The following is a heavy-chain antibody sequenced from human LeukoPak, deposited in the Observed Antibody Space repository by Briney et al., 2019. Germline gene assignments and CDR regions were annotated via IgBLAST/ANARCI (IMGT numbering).Heavy chain of an antibody. CDR3: AKCPWELLAFILAHRIDY. Sequence: PGGSLRLSCAASGFTFSSYAMSWVRQAPGKGLEWVSAISGIGGSTYYADSVKGRFTISRDNSKNTLYLQMNSLRAEDTAVYYCAKCPWELLAFILAHRIDYWGQGTLVTVSS. CDR1: GFTFSSYA. J-gene: IGHJ4*02. V-gene: IGHV3-23*01. CDR2: ISGIGGST. D-gene: IGHD1-26*01.